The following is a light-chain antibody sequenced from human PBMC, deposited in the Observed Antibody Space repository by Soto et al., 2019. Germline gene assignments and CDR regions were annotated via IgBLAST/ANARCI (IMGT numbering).Light chain of an antibody. Sequence: QSALTQPPSVSGSPGQSVTISCTGTSSDVGSYNRVSWYQQPPGAAPKLLIHDVSYRPSGVPDRFSGSKSGNTASLTISGLQAEDEADYYCSSYTSSSIYVVGTGTKLTVL. V-gene: IGLV2-18*02. CDR2: DVS. CDR3: SSYTSSSIYV. J-gene: IGLJ1*01. CDR1: SSDVGSYNR.